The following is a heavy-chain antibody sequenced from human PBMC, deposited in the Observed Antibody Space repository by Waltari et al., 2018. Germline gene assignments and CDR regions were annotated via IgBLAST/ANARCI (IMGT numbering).Heavy chain of an antibody. D-gene: IGHD6-19*01. CDR2: ILSDGSNE. V-gene: IGHV3-30*03. CDR1: GFTFRHYG. CDR3: ARGSYSSGCDF. Sequence: QLVGSGGGVVQPGGSLRPSCEASGFTFRHYGMHWVRQSPGKGLEWVAVILSDGSNEYYADSVKGRFTISRDNSKNTLYLQMNSLRVQDTAVYYCARGSYSSGCDFWGQGTQVTVSS. J-gene: IGHJ4*02.